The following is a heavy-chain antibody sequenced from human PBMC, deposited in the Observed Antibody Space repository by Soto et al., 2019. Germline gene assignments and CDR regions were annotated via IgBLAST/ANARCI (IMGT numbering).Heavy chain of an antibody. D-gene: IGHD3-3*01. Sequence: PGGSLRLSCAASGFTFSSYAMSWVRQAPGKGLEWVSSISSSSSYIYYADSVKGRFTISRDNAKNSLYLQMNSLRAEDTAVYYRARDRRGERIFGVVIPKHNWFDPWGQGTLVTVSS. CDR1: GFTFSSYA. CDR3: ARDRRGERIFGVVIPKHNWFDP. J-gene: IGHJ5*02. CDR2: ISSSSSYI. V-gene: IGHV3-21*01.